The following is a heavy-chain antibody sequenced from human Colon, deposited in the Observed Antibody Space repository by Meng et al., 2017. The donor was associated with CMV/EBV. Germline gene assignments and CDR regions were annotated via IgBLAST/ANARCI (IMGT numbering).Heavy chain of an antibody. V-gene: IGHV1-2*02. D-gene: IGHD6-13*01. Sequence: VPLVQSGAEVKKPGASAKVSCKASGYTFSDYHIHWVRQAPGQGLEWMGWINSNSGATDYAQKFQGRLTMTRDTSITTVYMELSGLTSDDTAMYYCVRESWYFDFWGEGTLVTVSS. CDR2: INSNSGAT. J-gene: IGHJ4*02. CDR3: VRESWYFDF. CDR1: GYTFSDYH.